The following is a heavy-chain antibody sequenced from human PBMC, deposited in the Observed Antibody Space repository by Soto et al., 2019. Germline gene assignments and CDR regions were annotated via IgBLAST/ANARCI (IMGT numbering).Heavy chain of an antibody. J-gene: IGHJ4*02. CDR3: AGPRCDGNYESSGYHY. V-gene: IGHV3-30-3*01. CDR2: ISYDGSNK. D-gene: IGHD3-22*01. CDR1: GFTFSSYA. Sequence: QVQLVESGGGVVQPGRSLRLSCAASGFTFSSYAMHWVRQAPGKGLEWVAVISYDGSNKYYADSVKCRFTISRDNSKYTQYLQMSSLRTEDTAVYYCAGPRCDGNYESSGYHYWGQGTLVTVSS.